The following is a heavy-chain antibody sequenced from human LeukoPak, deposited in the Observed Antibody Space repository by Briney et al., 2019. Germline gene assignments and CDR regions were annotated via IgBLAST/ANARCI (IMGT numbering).Heavy chain of an antibody. Sequence: PSETLALTCTVSVGSISSYYWSWIRQPAGKGLEGIGRIYASGTTNYSPSLKSRVTISEDKSKNQLSLKLPSVTAAETAVYYCARDSPYYYYSYMDVWGKGTTVTVSS. CDR1: VGSISSYY. V-gene: IGHV4-4*07. CDR2: IYASGTT. J-gene: IGHJ6*03. CDR3: ARDSPYYYYSYMDV.